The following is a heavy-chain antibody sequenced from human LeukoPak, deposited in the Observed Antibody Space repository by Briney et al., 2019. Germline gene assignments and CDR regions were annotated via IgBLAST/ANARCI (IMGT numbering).Heavy chain of an antibody. J-gene: IGHJ6*03. CDR3: ARELERITIFGVGEGYMDV. Sequence: PGGSLRLSCAASGFTFSSYSMNWVRQAPGKGLEWVSSISSSSSYIYYADSVRGRFTISRDNAKNSLYLQMNSLRAEDTAVYYCARELERITIFGVGEGYMDVWGKGTTVTVSS. D-gene: IGHD3-3*01. CDR2: ISSSSSYI. CDR1: GFTFSSYS. V-gene: IGHV3-21*01.